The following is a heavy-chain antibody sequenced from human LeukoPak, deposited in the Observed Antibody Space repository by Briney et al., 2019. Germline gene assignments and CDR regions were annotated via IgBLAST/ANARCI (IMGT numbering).Heavy chain of an antibody. CDR1: GFTFSSYW. CDR3: ARDTKYAFDN. J-gene: IGHJ4*02. CDR2: IKQDGSEK. V-gene: IGHV3-7*01. D-gene: IGHD2-2*01. Sequence: GGSLRLSCAASGFTFSSYWMSWVRQAPGKGLEWVANIKQDGSEKYYVDSVKGRFAISRDNGKNSLYLQMNSLRVEDTAVYYCARDTKYAFDNWGQGTLVTVSS.